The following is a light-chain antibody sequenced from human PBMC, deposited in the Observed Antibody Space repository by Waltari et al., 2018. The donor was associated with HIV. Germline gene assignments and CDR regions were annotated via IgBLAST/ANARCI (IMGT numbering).Light chain of an antibody. V-gene: IGLV2-23*01. CDR2: EGP. CDR1: DSHLGSYHL. J-gene: IGLJ1*01. CDR3: YTYAGSVTFV. Sequence: QSALTQPASVSGSPGQSTDLAFPGSDSHLGSYHLFSWFPHNPGKVPKVVIYEGPRRPSYVSDRFSGSRSGTSASLTISGLQAEDEADYFCYTYAGSVTFVFGTGTRVTVL.